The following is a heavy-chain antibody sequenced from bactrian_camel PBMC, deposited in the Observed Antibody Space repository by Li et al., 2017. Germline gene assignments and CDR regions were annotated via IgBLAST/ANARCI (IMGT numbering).Heavy chain of an antibody. CDR2: TIAHDGST. CDR3: ALAARNEGCWAGLHTADFPH. D-gene: IGHD1*01. CDR1: GFAFSDYY. V-gene: IGHV3S26*01. J-gene: IGHJ4*01. Sequence: HVQLVESGGGLVQPGGSLKLSCTTSGFAFSDYYMAWVRQSPGKEREAVGTIAHDGSTSVPDSMKGRFLISKGSAKNTLYLQMNSLKPEDTAMYYCALAARNEGCWAGLHTADFPHWGQGTQVTVS.